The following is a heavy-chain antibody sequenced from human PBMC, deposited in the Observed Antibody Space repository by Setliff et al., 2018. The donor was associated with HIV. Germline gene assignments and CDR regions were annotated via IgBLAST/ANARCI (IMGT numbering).Heavy chain of an antibody. CDR1: GYTFTSYA. J-gene: IGHJ4*02. Sequence: ASVKVSCKASGYTFTSYAMHWVRQAPGQRLEWMGWMNPNSGNTGYAQKFQGRVTMTRNTSIRTAYMELSSLRSEDTAVYYCASGSGYCKNGNCYIGVHKNPDKYYFDYWGQGTLVTVSS. D-gene: IGHD2-8*01. CDR2: MNPNSGNT. V-gene: IGHV1-8*02. CDR3: ASGSGYCKNGNCYIGVHKNPDKYYFDY.